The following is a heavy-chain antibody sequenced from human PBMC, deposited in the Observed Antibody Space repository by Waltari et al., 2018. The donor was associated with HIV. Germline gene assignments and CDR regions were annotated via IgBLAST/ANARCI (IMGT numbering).Heavy chain of an antibody. CDR1: GFTFHSSA. D-gene: IGHD1-20*01. J-gene: IGHJ4*02. Sequence: QVQLVDSGGGVVQPGGSLGLSCSASGFTFHSSALPGVRQAPGKGLEWVAVISYDGRHIFYADSVRGRFTISRDNSKNTLYLQMNSLTPADTAVYYCARAYNWNIRSPGFCDFWGQGTLVTVSS. V-gene: IGHV3-30*04. CDR2: ISYDGRHI. CDR3: ARAYNWNIRSPGFCDF.